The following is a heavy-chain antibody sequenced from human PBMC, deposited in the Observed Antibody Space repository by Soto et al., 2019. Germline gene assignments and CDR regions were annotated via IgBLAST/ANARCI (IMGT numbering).Heavy chain of an antibody. J-gene: IGHJ5*02. CDR1: GYTFTDYY. Sequence: ASVKISCKASGYTFTDYYINWVRQAPGQGLEWMGWINPNSGGTNYAQNFQGRVTMTRDTSISTAYMDLSRLKSDDTAVYYCARSNSYYKDWFGPWGQGTLVTVSS. CDR3: ARSNSYYKDWFGP. D-gene: IGHD5-18*01. V-gene: IGHV1-2*02. CDR2: INPNSGGT.